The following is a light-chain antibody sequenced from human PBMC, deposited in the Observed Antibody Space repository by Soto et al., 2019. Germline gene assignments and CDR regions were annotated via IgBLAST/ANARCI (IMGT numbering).Light chain of an antibody. CDR2: EVT. Sequence: QSALTQPASVSRSPGQSITLSCTGTSSDVGAYNYVSWYQQHPGKAPKLMIYEVTNRPSGVSTRFSGSKSGNTASLTISGLQAEDEAAYYCSSYTSSNSWVFGGGTKLTVL. V-gene: IGLV2-14*01. J-gene: IGLJ3*02. CDR3: SSYTSSNSWV. CDR1: SSDVGAYNY.